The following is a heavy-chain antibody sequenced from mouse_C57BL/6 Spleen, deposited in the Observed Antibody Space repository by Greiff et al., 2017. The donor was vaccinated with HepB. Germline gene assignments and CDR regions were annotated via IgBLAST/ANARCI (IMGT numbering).Heavy chain of an antibody. V-gene: IGHV1-39*01. CDR1: GYSFTDYN. D-gene: IGHD2-4*01. J-gene: IGHJ4*01. CDR3: ARNLYYDYDRGEFYYAMDY. Sequence: VQLKESGPELVKPGASVKISCKASGYSFTDYNMNWVKQSNGKSLEWIGVINPNYGTTSYNQKFKGKATLTVDQSSSTAYMQLNSLTSEDSAVYYCARNLYYDYDRGEFYYAMDYWGQGTSVTVSS. CDR2: INPNYGTT.